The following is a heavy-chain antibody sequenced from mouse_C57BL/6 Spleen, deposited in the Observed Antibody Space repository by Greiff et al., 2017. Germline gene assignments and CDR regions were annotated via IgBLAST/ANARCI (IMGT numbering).Heavy chain of an antibody. CDR2: IDPEDGDT. V-gene: IGHV14-1*01. J-gene: IGHJ2*01. CDR1: GFNIKDYY. D-gene: IGHD2-3*01. Sequence: VQLKQSGAELVRPGASVKLSCTASGFNIKDYYMHWVKQRPEQGLEWIGRIDPEDGDTEYAPKFQGKATMTADTSSNTAYLQLSSLTSEDTAVYYCTRWLLRDYFDYWGQGTTLTVSS. CDR3: TRWLLRDYFDY.